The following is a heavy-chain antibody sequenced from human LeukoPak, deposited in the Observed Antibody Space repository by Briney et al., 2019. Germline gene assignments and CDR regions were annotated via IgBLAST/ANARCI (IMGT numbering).Heavy chain of an antibody. J-gene: IGHJ4*02. Sequence: ASVKVSCKASGYTFTSYYMHWVRQAPGQGLEWMGIINPSGGSTSYAQKFQGRVTMTEDTSTDTAYMELSSLRSEDTAVYYCATVTYYYDSSGYFFWGQGTLVTVSS. D-gene: IGHD3-22*01. CDR1: GYTFTSYY. V-gene: IGHV1-46*01. CDR3: ATVTYYYDSSGYFF. CDR2: INPSGGST.